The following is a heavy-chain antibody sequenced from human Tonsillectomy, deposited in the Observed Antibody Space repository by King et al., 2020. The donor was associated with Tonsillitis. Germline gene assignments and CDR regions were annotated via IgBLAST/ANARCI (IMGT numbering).Heavy chain of an antibody. CDR2: IKQDGSEK. J-gene: IGHJ2*01. CDR1: GFTFSDYW. Sequence: VQLVESGGSLVQPGGSLRLSCAASGFTFSDYWMSWVRQAPGKGLEWVANIKQDGSEKYYVDSVKGRFTISRDNAKNSLYLQMNSLRAEDTAVYYCARDRECLSLPGWYFDLWGRGTLVTVSS. V-gene: IGHV3-7*01. CDR3: ARDRECLSLPGWYFDL. D-gene: IGHD3-22*01.